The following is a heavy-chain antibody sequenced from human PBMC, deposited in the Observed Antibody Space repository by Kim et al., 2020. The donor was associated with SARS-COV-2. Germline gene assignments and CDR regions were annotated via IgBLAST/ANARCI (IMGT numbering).Heavy chain of an antibody. Sequence: SETLSLTCTVSGGSISSYYWSWIRQPAGKGLEWIGRIYTSGSTNYNPSLKSRVTMSVDTSKNQFSLKLSSVTAADTAVYYCARERSALYSRRYYDSSGYWAFDIWGQGTMVTVSS. CDR1: GGSISSYY. CDR2: IYTSGST. J-gene: IGHJ3*02. CDR3: ARERSALYSRRYYDSSGYWAFDI. D-gene: IGHD3-22*01. V-gene: IGHV4-4*07.